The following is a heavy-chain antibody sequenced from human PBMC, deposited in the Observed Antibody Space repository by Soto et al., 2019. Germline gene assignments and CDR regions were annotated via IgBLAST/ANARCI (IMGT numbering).Heavy chain of an antibody. CDR3: QRALEDDSFGYYGQTERSDPLC. CDR1: VFTVSSNY. CDR2: IYIGGST. D-gene: IGHD3-22*01. Sequence: GGSLRLSCAASVFTVSSNYMSLVRQAPGKGLGCVSVIYIGGSTYYTDSVKGRFTISRDNSKNTLYLQMNSLIAEDTAVYYCQRALEDDSFGYYGQTERSDPLCWGAGTMVTGSS. V-gene: IGHV3-53*01. J-gene: IGHJ4*02.